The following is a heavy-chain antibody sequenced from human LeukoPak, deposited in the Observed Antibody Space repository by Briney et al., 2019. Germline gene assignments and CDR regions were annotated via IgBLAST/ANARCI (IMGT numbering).Heavy chain of an antibody. Sequence: GGSLRLSCAASGFTFGDYYMSWIRQAPGKGLEWVSYISSSGSTIYYADSVKGRFTISRDNAKNSLYLQMNSLRAEDTAVYYCARSSSSWPTTPVWGQGTTVTVSS. V-gene: IGHV3-11*01. J-gene: IGHJ6*02. CDR3: ARSSSSWPTTPV. CDR1: GFTFGDYY. D-gene: IGHD6-13*01. CDR2: ISSSGSTI.